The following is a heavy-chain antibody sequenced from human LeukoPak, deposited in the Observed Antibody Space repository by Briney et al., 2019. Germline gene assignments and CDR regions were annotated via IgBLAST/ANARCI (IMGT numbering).Heavy chain of an antibody. CDR3: ARDWGLWGYFDY. CDR2: IYISGST. Sequence: SETLSLACTVSGGSISSGSYYWSWFRQPAGTGLKWIGRIYISGSTNYNPSLKSRVTISVDTSKNQFSLKLSSVTAADTAVYYCARDWGLWGYFDYWGQGTLVTVSS. CDR1: GGSISSGSYY. J-gene: IGHJ4*02. D-gene: IGHD3-16*01. V-gene: IGHV4-61*02.